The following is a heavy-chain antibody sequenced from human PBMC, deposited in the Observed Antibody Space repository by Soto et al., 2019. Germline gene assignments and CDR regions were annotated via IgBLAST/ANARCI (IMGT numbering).Heavy chain of an antibody. D-gene: IGHD3-22*01. CDR2: ISGSGGST. CDR3: ANTAYYDSSGYGPPDAFDI. CDR1: GFTFSSYA. V-gene: IGHV3-23*01. Sequence: GGSLRLSCVASGFTFSSYAMSWVRQAPGKGLEWVSAISGSGGSTYYADSVKGRFTISRDNSKNTLYLQMNSLRAEDTAVYYCANTAYYDSSGYGPPDAFDIWGQGTMVTVSS. J-gene: IGHJ3*02.